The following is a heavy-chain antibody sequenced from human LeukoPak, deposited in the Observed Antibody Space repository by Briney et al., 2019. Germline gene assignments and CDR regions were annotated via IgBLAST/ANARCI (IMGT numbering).Heavy chain of an antibody. CDR3: ASPSPAGYYGSGSYLDY. CDR1: GFTFSSYA. Sequence: GGSLRLSCAASGFTFSSYAMSWVRQAPGKGLEWVSYISSSGSTIYYADSVKGRFTISRDNAKNSLYLQMNSLRAEDTAVYYCASPSPAGYYGSGSYLDYWGQGTLVTVSS. J-gene: IGHJ4*02. V-gene: IGHV3-48*03. D-gene: IGHD3-10*01. CDR2: ISSSGSTI.